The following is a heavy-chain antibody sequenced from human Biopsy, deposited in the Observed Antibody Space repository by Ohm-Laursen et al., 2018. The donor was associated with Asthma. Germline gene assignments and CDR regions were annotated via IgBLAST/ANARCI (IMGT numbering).Heavy chain of an antibody. CDR2: IIPIFGPT. V-gene: IGHV1-69*13. J-gene: IGHJ4*02. CDR1: GGTFSSNA. CDR3: ARGPEYVRSSGALDY. D-gene: IGHD2-2*01. Sequence: SVKVSCKGSGGTFSSNAINWVRQAPGQGLEWMGRIIPIFGPTNYAQKFQGRVTIIADDSTSTAYMELRSLSSEDTALYYCARGPEYVRSSGALDYWGQGTLVTVSS.